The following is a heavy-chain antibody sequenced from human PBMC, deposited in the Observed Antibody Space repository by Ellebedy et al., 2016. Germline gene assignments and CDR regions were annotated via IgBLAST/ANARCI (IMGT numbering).Heavy chain of an antibody. CDR3: ARCNWDNGSAFDI. CDR1: GGSIGGYY. CDR2: MYSTGST. V-gene: IGHV4-59*01. D-gene: IGHD7-27*01. J-gene: IGHJ3*02. Sequence: SETLSLXXTVSGGSIGGYYWSWIRQPPGKGLEWIGFMYSTGSTNYNPSLKSRVTISVVTSKNQFSLKLSSVTAADTAVYYCARCNWDNGSAFDIWGQGTTVIVSS.